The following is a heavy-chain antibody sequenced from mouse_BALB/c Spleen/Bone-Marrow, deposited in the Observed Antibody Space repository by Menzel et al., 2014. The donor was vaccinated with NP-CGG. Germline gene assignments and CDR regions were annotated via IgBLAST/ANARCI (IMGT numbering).Heavy chain of an antibody. V-gene: IGHV5-6-3*01. Sequence: EVQGAESGGGLVQPGGSLKLSCAASGFTFSSYGMSWVRQTPDKRLELVASINSNGGSTYYPDSVKGRFTISRDNAKNTLSLQMSSLKSEDTAMYYCARGNYGNYVDYFDYWGQGTTLTVSS. CDR3: ARGNYGNYVDYFDY. J-gene: IGHJ2*01. CDR1: GFTFSSYG. CDR2: INSNGGST. D-gene: IGHD2-1*01.